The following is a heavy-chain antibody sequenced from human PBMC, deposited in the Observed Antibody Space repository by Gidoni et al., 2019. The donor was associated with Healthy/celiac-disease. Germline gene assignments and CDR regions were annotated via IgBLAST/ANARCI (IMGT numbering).Heavy chain of an antibody. CDR1: GYTFTSYG. CDR3: ARAPGGYDYVWGSLPWGDYYYMDV. D-gene: IGHD3-16*01. J-gene: IGHJ6*03. V-gene: IGHV1-18*01. Sequence: QVQLVQSGAEVKKPGASVKVSCKASGYTFTSYGISWVRQAPGQGLEWMGWISAYNGNTNYAQKLQGRVTMTTDTSTSTAYMELRSLRSDDTAVYYCARAPGGYDYVWGSLPWGDYYYMDVWGKGTTVTVSS. CDR2: ISAYNGNT.